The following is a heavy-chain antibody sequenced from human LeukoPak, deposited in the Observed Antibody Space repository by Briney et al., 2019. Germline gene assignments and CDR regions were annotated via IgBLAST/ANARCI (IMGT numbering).Heavy chain of an antibody. V-gene: IGHV3-9*01. CDR3: EKSATRRTYDVCDI. Sequence: PGGSLRLSCAASGFTFDDYAIHWVRQAPGKGPEWVSGISWNSNNIAYADSVKGRFTISRDNAKNSLYLQMNSLRLEDTALYYCEKSATRRTYDVCDIGGEGTLVALSS. D-gene: IGHD2-15*01. CDR1: GFTFDDYA. J-gene: IGHJ3*02. CDR2: ISWNSNNI.